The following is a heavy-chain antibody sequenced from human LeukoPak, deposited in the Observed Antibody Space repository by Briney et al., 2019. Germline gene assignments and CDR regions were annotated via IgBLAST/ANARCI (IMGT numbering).Heavy chain of an antibody. D-gene: IGHD3-16*02. V-gene: IGHV3-48*03. CDR3: ARGNYDYVWGTYRLIDY. CDR1: GFTFSSYE. J-gene: IGHJ4*02. Sequence: GGSLRLSCAASGFTFSSYEMNWVRQAPGKGLEWVSYISSSGSTIYYADSVKGRFTISRDNAKNSLYLQMNSLRAEDTAVYHCARGNYDYVWGTYRLIDYWGQGTLVTVSS. CDR2: ISSSGSTI.